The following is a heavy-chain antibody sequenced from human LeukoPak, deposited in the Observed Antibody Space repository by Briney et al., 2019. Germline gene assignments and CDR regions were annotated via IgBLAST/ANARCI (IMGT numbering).Heavy chain of an antibody. V-gene: IGHV1-2*02. J-gene: IGHJ3*02. CDR3: ARLSGETFGTFDI. D-gene: IGHD3-10*01. CDR2: INPNSGGT. CDR1: GYTFTGYY. Sequence: GASVKVSCKASGYTFTGYYMHWVRQAPGQGLEWMGWINPNSGGTNYAQKFQGRVTMTRDTSISTAYMELSRLRSDDTAVYYRARLSGETFGTFDIWGQGTMVTVSS.